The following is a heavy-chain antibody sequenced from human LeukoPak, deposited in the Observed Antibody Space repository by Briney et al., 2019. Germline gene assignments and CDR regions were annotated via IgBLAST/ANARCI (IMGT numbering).Heavy chain of an antibody. CDR1: GYTSTSYG. D-gene: IGHD1-20*01. V-gene: IGHV1-18*01. CDR2: ISAYNGNT. Sequence: ASVKVSCKASGYTSTSYGISWVRQAPGQGLEWMGWISAYNGNTDYAQKLQGRVTMTTDTSTSTAYMELRSLRSDDTAVYYCARGGRYNWNYYYGMDVWGQGTTVTVSS. CDR3: ARGGRYNWNYYYGMDV. J-gene: IGHJ6*02.